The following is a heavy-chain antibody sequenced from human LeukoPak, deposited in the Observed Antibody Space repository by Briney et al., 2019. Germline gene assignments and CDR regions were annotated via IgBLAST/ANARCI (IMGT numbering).Heavy chain of an antibody. CDR3: AKVKGYCSSTSCYTDYFDY. CDR1: GFTFSSYA. Sequence: GGSLRLSCAASGFTFSSYAMSWVRQAPGKGLEWVSAISGSGGSTYYADSVKGRFTISRDNSKNTLYLQMNSLRAEDTAVYYCAKVKGYCSSTSCYTDYFDYWGQGTLVTVSS. CDR2: ISGSGGST. J-gene: IGHJ4*02. V-gene: IGHV3-23*01. D-gene: IGHD2-2*01.